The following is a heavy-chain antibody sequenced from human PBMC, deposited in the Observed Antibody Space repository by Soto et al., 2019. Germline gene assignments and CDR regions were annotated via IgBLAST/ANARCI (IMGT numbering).Heavy chain of an antibody. CDR2: IWYDGSNK. V-gene: IGHV3-33*01. J-gene: IGHJ6*02. CDR1: GFTFSSYG. Sequence: GGSLRLSCAASGFTFSSYGMHWVRQAPGKGLEWVAVIWYDGSNKYYADSVKGRFTISRDNSKNTLYLQMNSLRAEDTAVYYCARPYSSSWSPAYGMDVWGQGTTVTVSS. CDR3: ARPYSSSWSPAYGMDV. D-gene: IGHD6-13*01.